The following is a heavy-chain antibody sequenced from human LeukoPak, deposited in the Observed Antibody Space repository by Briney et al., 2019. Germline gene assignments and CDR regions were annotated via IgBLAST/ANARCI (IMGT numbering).Heavy chain of an antibody. CDR2: ISGTGGRT. V-gene: IGHV3-23*01. Sequence: GGSLRLSCAASGFTFSTYAMSWVRQAPGKGLEWVSDISGTGGRTYCADSVKGRFTISRENSKNTVDLLMNSLRAEDTAIYYCARDVPYYYDSSGYYSPFDCWGQGTLVTVSS. J-gene: IGHJ4*02. D-gene: IGHD3-22*01. CDR1: GFTFSTYA. CDR3: ARDVPYYYDSSGYYSPFDC.